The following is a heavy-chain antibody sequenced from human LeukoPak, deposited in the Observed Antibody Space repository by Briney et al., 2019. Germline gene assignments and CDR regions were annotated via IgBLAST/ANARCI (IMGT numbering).Heavy chain of an antibody. CDR3: ARDSGTQGPYYYGLDV. D-gene: IGHD1-1*01. CDR1: GPTLSRSW. V-gene: IGHV3-74*01. Sequence: PGGSVRLSCAASGPTLSRSWMHSLRPVAGRGLVWVSRISIGGGSRDYADSVKGRFTISRDNDKTTLYLQMNSLRPEDTAVYYCARDSGTQGPYYYGLDVWGQGTTVTVSS. J-gene: IGHJ6*02. CDR2: ISIGGGSR.